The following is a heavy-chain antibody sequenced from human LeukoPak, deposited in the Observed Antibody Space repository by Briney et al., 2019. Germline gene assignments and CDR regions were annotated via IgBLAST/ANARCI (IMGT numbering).Heavy chain of an antibody. V-gene: IGHV3-23*01. J-gene: IGHJ6*03. CDR3: AREGFHPYYYYYMDV. CDR2: ISGSGGST. CDR1: GFTFSSYA. Sequence: GGSLRLSCAASGFTFSSYAMSWVRQAPGKGLEWVSAISGSGGSTYYADSVKGRFTISRDNSKNTLYLQMNSLRAEDTAVYYCAREGFHPYYYYYMDVWGKGTTVTVSS. D-gene: IGHD3-10*01.